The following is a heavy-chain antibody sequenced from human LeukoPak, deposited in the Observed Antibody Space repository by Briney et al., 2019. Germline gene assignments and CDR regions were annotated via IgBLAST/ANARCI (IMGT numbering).Heavy chain of an antibody. V-gene: IGHV4-59*01. J-gene: IGHJ4*02. Sequence: PSETLSLTCTVSGGSISGYYWSWIRQPPGKGLEWIGYIYYSGSTNYNPSLKSRVTISVDTSKSQFSLKLSSVTAADTAVYYCARDTLDYFDYWGQGTLVTVSS. CDR1: GGSISGYY. CDR2: IYYSGST. CDR3: ARDTLDYFDY.